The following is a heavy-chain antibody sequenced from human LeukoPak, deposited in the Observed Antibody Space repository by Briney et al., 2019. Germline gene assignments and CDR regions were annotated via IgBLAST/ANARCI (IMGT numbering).Heavy chain of an antibody. CDR3: AKGLLWFGELSQWGHYFDY. D-gene: IGHD3-10*01. J-gene: IGHJ4*02. Sequence: PGGSLRLSCAASGFTFSSYAMSWVRQAPGKGLEWVSGISSSGGSTYYADSVKGRFTISRDSSKNTLYLQMNSLRAEDTAVYYCAKGLLWFGELSQWGHYFDYWGQGTLVTVSS. CDR1: GFTFSSYA. CDR2: ISSSGGST. V-gene: IGHV3-23*01.